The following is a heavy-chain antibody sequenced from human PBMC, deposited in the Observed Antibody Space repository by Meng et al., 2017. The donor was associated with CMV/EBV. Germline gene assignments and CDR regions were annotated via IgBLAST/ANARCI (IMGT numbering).Heavy chain of an antibody. Sequence: GESLKISCAASGFTFSSYAMHWVRQAPGKGLEWVAVISYDGSNKYYADSVKGRFTISRDNSKNTLYLQMNSLRAEDTAVYYCARDGVPAAIYYYYGMDVWGQGTTVPSP. CDR1: GFTFSSYA. V-gene: IGHV3-30-3*01. D-gene: IGHD2-2*02. CDR3: ARDGVPAAIYYYYGMDV. CDR2: ISYDGSNK. J-gene: IGHJ6*02.